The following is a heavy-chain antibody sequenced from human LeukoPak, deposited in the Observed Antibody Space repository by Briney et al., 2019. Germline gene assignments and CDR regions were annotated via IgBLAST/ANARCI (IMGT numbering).Heavy chain of an antibody. J-gene: IGHJ4*02. Sequence: GGSLRLSCAASGFPFSRDSMHWVRQSPGKGLVWLSRISPDGTTTNYADSVKGRFSMSRDNAKNTLYLQMNSLRDEDTAVYYCASDVAYKFDYWGQGTLVTFSS. CDR2: ISPDGTTT. V-gene: IGHV3-74*01. D-gene: IGHD1-1*01. CDR3: ASDVAYKFDY. CDR1: GFPFSRDS.